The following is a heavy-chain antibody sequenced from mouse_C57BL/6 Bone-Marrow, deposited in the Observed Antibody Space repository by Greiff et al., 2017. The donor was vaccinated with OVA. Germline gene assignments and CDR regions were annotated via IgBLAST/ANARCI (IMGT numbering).Heavy chain of an antibody. J-gene: IGHJ4*01. Sequence: VQLQQSGAELARPGASVKMSCKASGYTFTSYTMHWVKQRPGQGLEWIGYINPSSGYTKYNQKFKDKATLTADKSSSTAYLQLSSLTSEDSAVYYGERHVYAMDYWGQGTSVTVSS. CDR2: INPSSGYT. V-gene: IGHV1-4*01. CDR3: ERHVYAMDY. CDR1: GYTFTSYT.